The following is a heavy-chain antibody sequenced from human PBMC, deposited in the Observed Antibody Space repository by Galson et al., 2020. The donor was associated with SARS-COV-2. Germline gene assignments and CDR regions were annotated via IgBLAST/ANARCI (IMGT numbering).Heavy chain of an antibody. V-gene: IGHV3-30-3*01. CDR1: GFTFSSYA. J-gene: IGHJ2*01. Sequence: PGGSLRLSCAASGFTFSSYAMHWVRQAPGKGLEWVAVISYDGSNKYYADSVKGRFTISRDNSKNTLYLQMNSLRAEDTAVYYCARRRNYSSSWPNWYFDLWGRGTLVTVSS. CDR3: ARRRNYSSSWPNWYFDL. D-gene: IGHD6-13*01. CDR2: ISYDGSNK.